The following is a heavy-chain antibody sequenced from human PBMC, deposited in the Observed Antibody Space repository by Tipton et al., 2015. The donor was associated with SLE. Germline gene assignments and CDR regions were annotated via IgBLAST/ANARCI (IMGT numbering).Heavy chain of an antibody. Sequence: GSLRLSCAASGFTVSSNYMSWVRQAPGKGLEWVSVIYSGGSTYYADSVKGRFTISRDNSKNTLYLQMNSLRAEDTAVYYCARVGYCSGGSCLYWYFDLWGRGALVPVSS. CDR1: GFTVSSNY. D-gene: IGHD2-15*01. J-gene: IGHJ2*01. V-gene: IGHV3-53*05. CDR2: IYSGGST. CDR3: ARVGYCSGGSCLYWYFDL.